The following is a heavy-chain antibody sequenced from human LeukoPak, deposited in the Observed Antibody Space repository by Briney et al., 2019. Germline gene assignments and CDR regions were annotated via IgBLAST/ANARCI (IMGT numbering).Heavy chain of an antibody. J-gene: IGHJ4*02. V-gene: IGHV3-74*01. CDR2: ISDDGSSA. D-gene: IGHD6-13*01. Sequence: GGSQRLSCAASGFTFGNYWMHWVRQAPGKGLLWVSRISDDGSSANHADSVQGRFTISRDNAKNSLYLQMNSLRAEDTAVYYCARASMRMTTAGLVDYWGQGTLVTVSS. CDR3: ARASMRMTTAGLVDY. CDR1: GFTFGNYW.